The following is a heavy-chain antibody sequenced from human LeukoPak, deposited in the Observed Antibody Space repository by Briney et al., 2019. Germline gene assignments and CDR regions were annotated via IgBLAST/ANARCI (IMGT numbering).Heavy chain of an antibody. CDR2: ISYDGSNK. Sequence: GGSLRLSCAASGFTFSSYAMHWVRQAPGKGLEWVAVISYDGSNKYYADSVKGRFTISRDNSKNTLYLQMNSLRAEDTAVYYCASLVVVPAAMQWGQGTLVTVSS. CDR3: ASLVVVPAAMQ. D-gene: IGHD2-2*01. CDR1: GFTFSSYA. J-gene: IGHJ4*02. V-gene: IGHV3-30-3*01.